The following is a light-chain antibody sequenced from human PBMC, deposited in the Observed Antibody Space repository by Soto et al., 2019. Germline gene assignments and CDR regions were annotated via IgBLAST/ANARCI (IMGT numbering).Light chain of an antibody. V-gene: IGLV2-11*01. J-gene: IGLJ1*01. Sequence: QSVLAQPRSVSGSPGQLLTISCTGTSSDVDDYRYVSWYQQYPGKAPKLVIYDCNKRPSGVPDRFSGSNSGNTASLTISGLQAEDEADYYCCSYVTTPEIFGTGTKVTVL. CDR1: SSDVDDYRY. CDR3: CSYVTTPEI. CDR2: DCN.